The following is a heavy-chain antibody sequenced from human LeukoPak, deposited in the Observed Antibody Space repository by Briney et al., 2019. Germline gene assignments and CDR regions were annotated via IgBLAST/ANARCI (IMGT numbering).Heavy chain of an antibody. D-gene: IGHD2-21*02. CDR3: ATDPSGVTAMDPAL. V-gene: IGHV4-34*01. CDR1: GGSFSGYY. CDR2: INHSGST. Sequence: SETLSLTCAVYGGSFSGYYWSWIRQPPGKGLEWIGEINHSGSTNYNPSLKSRVTISVDTSKNQFSLKLSSVTAADTAVYYCATDPSGVTAMDPALWGQGTLVTVSS. J-gene: IGHJ4*02.